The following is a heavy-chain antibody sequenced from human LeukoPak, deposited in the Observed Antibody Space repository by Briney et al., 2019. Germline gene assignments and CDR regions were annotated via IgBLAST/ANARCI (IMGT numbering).Heavy chain of an antibody. CDR1: GGTFSSYA. J-gene: IGHJ4*02. Sequence: GASVKVSCKASGGTFSSYAISWVRQAPGQGLEWMGRIIPILGIANYAQKFQGRVTITADKSTSTAYMELSSLRSEDTAVYYCARGVTPPWYSSSWYVGGMVARYFDYWGQGTLVTVSS. V-gene: IGHV1-69*04. CDR3: ARGVTPPWYSSSWYVGGMVARYFDY. CDR2: IIPILGIA. D-gene: IGHD6-13*01.